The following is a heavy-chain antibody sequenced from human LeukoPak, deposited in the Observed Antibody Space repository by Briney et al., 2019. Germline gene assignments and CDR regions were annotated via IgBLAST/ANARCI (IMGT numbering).Heavy chain of an antibody. CDR2: ISSSGSTI. J-gene: IGHJ4*02. V-gene: IGHV3-11*04. Sequence: GGSLRLSCAASGFTFSGYYMSWIRQAPGKGLEWVSYISSSGSTIYYADSVKGRFTISRDNAKNSLYLQMNSLRAEDTAVYYCARSYLRVYLDYWGQGTLVTVSS. CDR3: ARSYLRVYLDY. D-gene: IGHD3-10*01. CDR1: GFTFSGYY.